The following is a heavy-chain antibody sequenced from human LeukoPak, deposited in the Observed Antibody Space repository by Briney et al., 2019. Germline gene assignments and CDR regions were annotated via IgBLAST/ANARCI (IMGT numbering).Heavy chain of an antibody. CDR2: IKQDGSEK. Sequence: GGSLRLSCAASGFTFSTYWMSWVRQAPGKGLDWVANIKQDGSEKYYVDSLTGRFTISRDNAKNSLFLQMNSLRAEDTAVYYCAKRGSYHDAFDIWGQGTMVTVSS. CDR1: GFTFSTYW. CDR3: AKRGSYHDAFDI. V-gene: IGHV3-7*03. J-gene: IGHJ3*02. D-gene: IGHD1-26*01.